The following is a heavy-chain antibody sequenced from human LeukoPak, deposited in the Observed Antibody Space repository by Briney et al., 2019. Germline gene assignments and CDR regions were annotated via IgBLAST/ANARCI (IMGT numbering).Heavy chain of an antibody. V-gene: IGHV4-59*04. CDR1: GGSVSSYY. D-gene: IGHD3-22*01. CDR2: IYHSGST. J-gene: IGHJ4*02. Sequence: PSETLSLTCTVSGGSVSSYYWSWIRQPPGKGLEWIGYIYHSGSTYYSPSLKSRVTMSVDRSKNQFSLKLSSVTAADTAMYYCARAGYYDSSGYFSFYFDRWGQGTLVTVSS. CDR3: ARAGYYDSSGYFSFYFDR.